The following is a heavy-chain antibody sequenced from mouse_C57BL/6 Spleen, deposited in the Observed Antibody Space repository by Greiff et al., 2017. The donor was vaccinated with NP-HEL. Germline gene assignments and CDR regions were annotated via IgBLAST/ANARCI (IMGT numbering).Heavy chain of an antibody. Sequence: VQLQQSGPELVKPGASVKISCKASGYTFTDYYMNWVKQSHGKSLEWIGDINPNNGGTSYNQKFKGKATLTVDKSSSTAYMELRSLTSEDSAVYYCARGGPYYSNYDLFDYWGQGTTLTVSS. J-gene: IGHJ2*01. CDR2: INPNNGGT. D-gene: IGHD2-5*01. CDR3: ARGGPYYSNYDLFDY. CDR1: GYTFTDYY. V-gene: IGHV1-26*01.